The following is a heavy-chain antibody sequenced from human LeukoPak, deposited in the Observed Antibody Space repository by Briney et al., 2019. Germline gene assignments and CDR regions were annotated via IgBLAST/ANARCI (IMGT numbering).Heavy chain of an antibody. J-gene: IGHJ4*02. CDR1: GXTFSSYG. CDR2: IWYDGSNK. Sequence: QPGGSLRLSCAASGXTFSSYGMHWVRQAPGKGLEWVAVIWYDGSNKYYADSVKGRFTISRDNSKNTLYLQMNSLRAEDTAVYYCARDHSSGWYSDYFDYWGQGTLVTVSS. V-gene: IGHV3-33*01. CDR3: ARDHSSGWYSDYFDY. D-gene: IGHD6-19*01.